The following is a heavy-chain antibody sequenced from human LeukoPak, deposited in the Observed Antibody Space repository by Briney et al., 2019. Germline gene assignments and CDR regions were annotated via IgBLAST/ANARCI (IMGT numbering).Heavy chain of an antibody. Sequence: SETLSLTCTVSGGSISSYYWSWIRQPPGKGLEWIGYIYYSGSTNYNPSLKSRVTISVDTSKNQFSLKLSSVTAADTAVYYCARGPISDPWGQGTLVTVSS. CDR1: GGSISSYY. J-gene: IGHJ5*02. CDR3: ARGPISDP. CDR2: IYYSGST. V-gene: IGHV4-59*01. D-gene: IGHD5-24*01.